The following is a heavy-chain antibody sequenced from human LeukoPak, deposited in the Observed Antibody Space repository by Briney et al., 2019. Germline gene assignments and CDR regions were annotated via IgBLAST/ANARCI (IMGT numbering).Heavy chain of an antibody. D-gene: IGHD1-7*01. CDR3: ARVNWNYVKYFDY. V-gene: IGHV4-34*01. J-gene: IGHJ4*02. CDR1: GGSFSGYY. CDR2: INHSGST. Sequence: SETLSLTCAVNGGSFSGYYWSWIRQPPGKGLEWIGEINHSGSTNYNPSLKSRVTISVDTSKNQFSLKLSSVTAADTAVYYCARVNWNYVKYFDYWGQGTLVTVSS.